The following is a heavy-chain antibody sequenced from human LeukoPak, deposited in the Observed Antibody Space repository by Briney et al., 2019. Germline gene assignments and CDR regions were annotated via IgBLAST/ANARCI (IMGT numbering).Heavy chain of an antibody. CDR1: GYTFTSYY. CDR2: INPSGGST. CDR3: ARDAATYYYDSSGYLYAPRXXPXWAFD. J-gene: IGHJ3*02. Sequence: ASVKVSCKASGYTFTSYYMHWVRQAPGQGLEWMGIINPSGGSTSYAQKFQGRVTMTRDTSTSTVYMELSRLRSDDTAVYYCARDAATYYYDSSGYLYAPRXXPXWAFD. D-gene: IGHD3-22*01. V-gene: IGHV1-46*01.